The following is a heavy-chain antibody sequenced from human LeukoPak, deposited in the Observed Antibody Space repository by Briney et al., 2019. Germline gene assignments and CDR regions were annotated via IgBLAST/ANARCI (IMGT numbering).Heavy chain of an antibody. V-gene: IGHV4-31*03. CDR3: ARDSYSYGHFDY. CDR2: IYYSGST. D-gene: IGHD5-18*01. CDR1: GGSISSGGYY. J-gene: IGHJ4*02. Sequence: SETLSLTCTVSGGSISSGGYYWSWIRQHPGKGLEWIGYIYYSGSTYYNPSLKSRVTISVDTSKNQFSLKLSSVTAADTAVYYCARDSYSYGHFDYWGQGTLVTVSS.